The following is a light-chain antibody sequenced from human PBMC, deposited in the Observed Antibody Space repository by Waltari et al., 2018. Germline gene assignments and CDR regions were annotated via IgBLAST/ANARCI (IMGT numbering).Light chain of an antibody. V-gene: IGKV2-30*02. CDR3: MQGTHWPWT. CDR2: RVS. CDR1: QSLVHSDGNTY. Sequence: DVVMTQSPLSLPVTLGQPASISCRSSQSLVHSDGNTYLNWFQPRPGQSPRRLFYRVSNRDSGVPDRVSGSGSGTDFTLKISRVEAEDVGVYYCMQGTHWPWTFGQGTKVEIK. J-gene: IGKJ1*01.